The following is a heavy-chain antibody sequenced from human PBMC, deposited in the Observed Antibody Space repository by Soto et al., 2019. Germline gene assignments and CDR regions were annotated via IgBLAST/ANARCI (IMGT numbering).Heavy chain of an antibody. CDR2: IYFSGST. CDR1: GGSINSDY. Sequence: TSETLSLTCTVSGGSINSDYWTWIRQSPGKGMEWLGHIYFSGSTNYNPSLNRRVTISVDRSKNQFSLSLSSLTAADTAVYFCARDRARPPNYYYGLDVWGQGTTVTVS. D-gene: IGHD3-10*01. J-gene: IGHJ6*02. V-gene: IGHV4-59*01. CDR3: ARDRARPPNYYYGLDV.